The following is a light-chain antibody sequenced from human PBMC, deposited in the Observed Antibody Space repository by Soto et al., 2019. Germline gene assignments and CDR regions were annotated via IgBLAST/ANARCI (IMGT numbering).Light chain of an antibody. CDR1: QSVSSSY. V-gene: IGKV3-20*01. J-gene: IGKJ2*02. Sequence: EIVLTQSPGTLSLSPGERATLSCRASQSVSSSYLAWYQQKPGQAPRLLIYGASSRATGIPDRFSGSGSGTDFTVTISSLEPEDVAVYYCQQYGSSPCTFGQGTKLEIK. CDR2: GAS. CDR3: QQYGSSPCT.